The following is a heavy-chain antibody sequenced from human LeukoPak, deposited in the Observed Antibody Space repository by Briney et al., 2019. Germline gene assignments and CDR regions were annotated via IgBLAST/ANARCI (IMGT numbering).Heavy chain of an antibody. Sequence: SETLSLTCAVYGGSFSCYYWSWIRQPPGKGLEWIGEINHSGSTNYNPSHKSRVTISLDTSKNQFSLKLSSVTAADTAVYYCARDLGPYFDWLLVGYGGRGFDYWGQGTLVTVSS. V-gene: IGHV4-34*01. CDR1: GGSFSCYY. J-gene: IGHJ4*02. D-gene: IGHD3-9*01. CDR2: INHSGST. CDR3: ARDLGPYFDWLLVGYGGRGFDY.